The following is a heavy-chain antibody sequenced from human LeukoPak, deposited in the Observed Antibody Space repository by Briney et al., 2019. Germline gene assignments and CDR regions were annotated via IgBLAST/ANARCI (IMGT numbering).Heavy chain of an antibody. D-gene: IGHD3-10*01. CDR2: INPNSDDT. J-gene: IGHJ4*02. Sequence: ASVEVSCKSSGYTFTGYYIHLVRQAPGQGLELMGWINPNSDDTNYAQKFQGRVTMTRDTSISTVYMELTRLRSEDTAVYYCVRIYRGPDYWGQGTLVTVSS. CDR1: GYTFTGYY. V-gene: IGHV1-2*02. CDR3: VRIYRGPDY.